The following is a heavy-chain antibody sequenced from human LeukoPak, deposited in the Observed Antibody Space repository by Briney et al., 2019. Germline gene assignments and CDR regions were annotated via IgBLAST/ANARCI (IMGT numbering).Heavy chain of an antibody. CDR3: AKEAPLYCAATNCEEGSFDC. J-gene: IGHJ4*02. CDR2: ISITGGST. Sequence: GGSLRLSCAASGFTFSNYALSWVRQAPGKGLQWVSTISITGGSTYYADSVKGRFTISRDNSRNTVSLQMNSPRAEDTAVYYCAKEAPLYCAATNCEEGSFDCWGQGTLVTISS. CDR1: GFTFSNYA. D-gene: IGHD2-8*02. V-gene: IGHV3-23*01.